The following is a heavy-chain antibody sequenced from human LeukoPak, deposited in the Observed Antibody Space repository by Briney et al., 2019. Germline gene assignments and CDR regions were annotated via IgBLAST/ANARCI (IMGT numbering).Heavy chain of an antibody. CDR2: INTNTGNP. V-gene: IGHV7-4-1*02. J-gene: IGHJ3*02. CDR3: ARSPFDTVATMVDI. D-gene: IGHD5-12*01. Sequence: GASVKVSCKASGGTFSSYAISWVRQAPGQGREWMGWINTNTGNPTYAQGFTGRLVFSLDTSFSTAYLQISSLKAEDTAVYYCARSPFDTVATMVDIWGQGTKVTVSS. CDR1: GGTFSSYA.